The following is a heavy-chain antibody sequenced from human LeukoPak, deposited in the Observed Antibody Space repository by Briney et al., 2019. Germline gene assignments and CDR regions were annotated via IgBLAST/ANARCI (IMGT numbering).Heavy chain of an antibody. CDR3: ARLGDYSNKD. J-gene: IGHJ4*02. D-gene: IGHD4-11*01. CDR1: GFTFSDYS. Sequence: GGSLRLSCAASGFTFSDYSMNWVRQAPGKGLEWVSAISGSGGSTSYADSVKGRFTISRDTSKNTLYLQMNGLRAEDTAVYYCARLGDYSNKDWGQGTLVTVSS. CDR2: ISGSGGST. V-gene: IGHV3-23*01.